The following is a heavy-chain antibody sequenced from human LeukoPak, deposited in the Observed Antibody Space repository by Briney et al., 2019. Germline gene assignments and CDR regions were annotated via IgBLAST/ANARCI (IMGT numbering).Heavy chain of an antibody. CDR2: IYHSGST. CDR3: AREAALVYFGWFDP. D-gene: IGHD2-15*01. V-gene: IGHV4-38-2*02. Sequence: SETLSLTCAVSGYSISSGYYWGWIRQPPGKGLEWIGSIYHSGSTYYNPSLKSRVTISVDTSKNQFSLKLSSVTAADTAVYYCAREAALVYFGWFDPWGQGTLVTVSS. CDR1: GYSISSGYY. J-gene: IGHJ5*02.